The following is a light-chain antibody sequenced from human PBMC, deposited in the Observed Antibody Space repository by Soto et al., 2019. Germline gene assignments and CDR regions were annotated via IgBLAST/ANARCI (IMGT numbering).Light chain of an antibody. V-gene: IGKV1-5*01. CDR1: QTISSW. CDR3: QQYYSYPLA. CDR2: DVS. J-gene: IGKJ1*01. Sequence: DIQMTQSPSTLSGSVGDRVTITCRASQTISSWLAWYQQKPGKAPKFLIYDVSTLESGVPSRFSGSGSGTDFTLTISCLQSEDFATYYCQQYYSYPLAFGQGTKVDIK.